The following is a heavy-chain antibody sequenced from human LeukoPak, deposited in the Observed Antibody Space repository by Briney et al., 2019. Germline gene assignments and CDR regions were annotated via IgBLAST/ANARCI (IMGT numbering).Heavy chain of an antibody. CDR2: INPNSGGT. D-gene: IGHD3-16*02. Sequence: ASVKVSCKASGYTFTGYYMHWVRQAPGQGLEWMGRINPNSGGTNYAQKFQGRVTMTRDTSASTAYMELSSLRSEDTAVYYCARDSGGSDPFDYWGQGTLVTVSS. CDR1: GYTFTGYY. J-gene: IGHJ4*02. CDR3: ARDSGGSDPFDY. V-gene: IGHV1-2*06.